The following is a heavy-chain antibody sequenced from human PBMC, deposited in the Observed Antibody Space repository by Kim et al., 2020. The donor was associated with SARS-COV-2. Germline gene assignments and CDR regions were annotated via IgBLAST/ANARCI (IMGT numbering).Heavy chain of an antibody. CDR1: GFTVSSNY. Sequence: GGSLRLSCAASGFTVSSNYMSWVRQAPGKGLEWVSVIYSGGSTYYADSVKGRFTISRDNSKNTLYLQMNSLRAEDTAVYYCASNSGYYYYYYGMDVWGQGTTVTVSS. J-gene: IGHJ6*02. D-gene: IGHD3-22*01. V-gene: IGHV3-53*01. CDR3: ASNSGYYYYYYGMDV. CDR2: IYSGGST.